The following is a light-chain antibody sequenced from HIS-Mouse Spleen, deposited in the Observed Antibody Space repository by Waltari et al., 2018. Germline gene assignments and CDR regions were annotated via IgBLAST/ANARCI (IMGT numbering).Light chain of an antibody. V-gene: IGLV1-47*01. Sequence: QSVLTQPPSASGPPGQRVTISCSGSSPNIGRNYVNWYQQLPGTAPKLLIYRNNQRPSGVPDRFSGSKSGTSASLAISGLRSEDEADYYCAAWDDSLSGPVFGGGTKLTVL. CDR3: AAWDDSLSGPV. CDR1: SPNIGRNY. CDR2: RNN. J-gene: IGLJ3*02.